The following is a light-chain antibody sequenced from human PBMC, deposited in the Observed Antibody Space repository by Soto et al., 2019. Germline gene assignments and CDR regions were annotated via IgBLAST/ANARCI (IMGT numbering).Light chain of an antibody. Sequence: EIVLTQSPGTLSLSPGERATLSCRASQSVSSSYLAWYQQKPGQAHRLLIYGASSRATGIPDRFSGSWSGTDFAPTISRLEPEDFAVYYCQQYGSPPTWTFGQGTKVEIK. CDR1: QSVSSSY. V-gene: IGKV3-20*01. J-gene: IGKJ1*01. CDR2: GAS. CDR3: QQYGSPPTWT.